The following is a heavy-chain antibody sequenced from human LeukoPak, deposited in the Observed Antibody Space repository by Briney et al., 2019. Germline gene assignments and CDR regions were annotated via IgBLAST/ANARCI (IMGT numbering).Heavy chain of an antibody. CDR3: ARGITGTSDY. D-gene: IGHD1-20*01. V-gene: IGHV3-9*01. J-gene: IGHJ4*02. CDR1: GFTFDDYA. CDR2: ISWNSGSI. Sequence: GRSLRLSCAASGFTFDDYAMHWVRQAPGKGLEWVSGISWNSGSIGYADSVKGRFTISRDNAKNSLYLQMNSLRAEDTAVYYCARGITGTSDYWGQGTLVTVSS.